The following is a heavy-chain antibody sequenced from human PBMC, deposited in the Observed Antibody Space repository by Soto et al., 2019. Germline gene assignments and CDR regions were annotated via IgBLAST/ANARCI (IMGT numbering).Heavy chain of an antibody. CDR1: GFTFSSYA. J-gene: IGHJ6*02. CDR2: ISGSGGST. V-gene: IGHV3-23*01. D-gene: IGHD3-10*01. CDR3: AKDRSPHSYYYYGMDV. Sequence: GGSLRLSCAASGFTFSSYAMSWVRQAPGKGLEWVSAISGSGGSTYYADSVKGRFTISRDNSKNTLYLQMNSLRAEDTAVYYCAKDRSPHSYYYYGMDVWGQGTTVTVSS.